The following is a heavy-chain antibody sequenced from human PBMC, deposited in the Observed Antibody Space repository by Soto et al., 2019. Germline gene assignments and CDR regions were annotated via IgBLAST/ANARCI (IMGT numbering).Heavy chain of an antibody. D-gene: IGHD1-1*01. CDR3: VKTIQPGTTTYFDY. Sequence: TVAGGSSVDVGCHRSLIRKNPGKGLEWIGYIYYSGSTYYNPSLKSRVTISVDTSKNSVYLQMNSLKTEDTAVYYCVKTIQPGTTTYFDYWGQGTLVTVSS. CDR2: IYYSGST. J-gene: IGHJ4*02. CDR1: GGSSVDVGCH. V-gene: IGHV4-31*02.